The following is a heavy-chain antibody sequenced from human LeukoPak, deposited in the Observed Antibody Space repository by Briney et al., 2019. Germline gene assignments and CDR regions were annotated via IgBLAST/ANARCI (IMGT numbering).Heavy chain of an antibody. J-gene: IGHJ6*03. CDR3: AREGGFDCSSTSCNFYYYYMDV. Sequence: ASVKVSCKASGYTFSGNFMHWVRQAPGQGLEWMGWINPNSGGTNYAQKFQGRVTMTRDTSISTAYMELSRLRSDDTAVYYCAREGGFDCSSTSCNFYYYYMDVWGKGTTVTISS. CDR1: GYTFSGNF. CDR2: INPNSGGT. V-gene: IGHV1-2*02. D-gene: IGHD2-2*01.